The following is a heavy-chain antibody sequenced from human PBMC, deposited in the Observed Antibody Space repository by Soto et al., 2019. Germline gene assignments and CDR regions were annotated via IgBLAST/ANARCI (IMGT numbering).Heavy chain of an antibody. CDR3: ARAVPYSVGARLDY. V-gene: IGHV1-18*01. CDR1: GYTFSNYG. CDR2: ISLYEGKT. D-gene: IGHD1-26*01. J-gene: IGHJ4*02. Sequence: QVQLVQSGAEVKKPGASVKVSCKASGYTFSNYGITWVRLAPGQGLEWMGWISLYEGKTAYAQRVQDRVTMTTDTSTSTAYMELTSLRSDDTAVYYCARAVPYSVGARLDYWGQGTLVTVSS.